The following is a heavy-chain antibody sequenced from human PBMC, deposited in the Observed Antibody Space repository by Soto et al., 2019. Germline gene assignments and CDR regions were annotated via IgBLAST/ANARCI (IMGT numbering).Heavy chain of an antibody. Sequence: QVQLQESGPGLVKPSQTLSLTCTVSGGSITSGGYYWNWSRQHPGKDLEWIGYYYYSGSTYYNPFLQSRVTIAVDKSKNQHSQKRSSVTAADTDVDYCARDFRGRGYYYGMDVWGQGTTVTVSS. CDR3: ARDFRGRGYYYGMDV. V-gene: IGHV4-31*03. CDR1: GGSITSGGYY. J-gene: IGHJ6*02. CDR2: YYYSGST. D-gene: IGHD3-10*01.